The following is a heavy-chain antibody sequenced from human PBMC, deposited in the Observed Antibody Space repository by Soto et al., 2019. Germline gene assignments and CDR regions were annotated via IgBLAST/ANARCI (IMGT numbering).Heavy chain of an antibody. CDR3: ARDSCSSTSCYSFDY. CDR1: GFTFSDYY. V-gene: IGHV3-11*01. D-gene: IGHD2-2*01. CDR2: ISSSGSTI. J-gene: IGHJ4*02. Sequence: GGSLRLSCAASGFTFSDYYMSWIRQAPGKGLEWVSYISSSGSTIYYADSVKGRFTISRGNAKNSLYLQMNSLRAKDTAVYYCARDSCSSTSCYSFDYWGQGNLVTVSS.